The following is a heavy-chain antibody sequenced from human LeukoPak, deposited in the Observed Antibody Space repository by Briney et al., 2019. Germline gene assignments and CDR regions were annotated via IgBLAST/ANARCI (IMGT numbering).Heavy chain of an antibody. V-gene: IGHV1-8*01. Sequence: GASVKVSCKASGYTFTSYDINWVRQATGQGLEWMGWMNPNSGNTGYAQKFQGRVTMTRNTSISTAYMELSSLRSEDTAVYYCARVRAKDPYSSSWYAYWGQGTLVTVSS. J-gene: IGHJ4*02. CDR2: MNPNSGNT. CDR3: ARVRAKDPYSSSWYAY. CDR1: GYTFTSYD. D-gene: IGHD6-13*01.